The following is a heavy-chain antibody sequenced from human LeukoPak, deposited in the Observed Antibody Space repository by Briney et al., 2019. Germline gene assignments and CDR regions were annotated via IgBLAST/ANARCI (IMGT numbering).Heavy chain of an antibody. CDR3: ARGTTGSHDAFDI. CDR1: GYTFTGYY. D-gene: IGHD1-1*01. J-gene: IGHJ3*02. V-gene: IGHV1-2*06. CDR2: INPNSGGT. Sequence: ASVKVSCKASGYTFTGYYMHWVRQAPGQGLEWMGRINPNSGGTNYAQNFQGRVTMTRDTSISTAYMELRGLRSDDTAFYYCARGTTGSHDAFDIWGQGTMVTVSS.